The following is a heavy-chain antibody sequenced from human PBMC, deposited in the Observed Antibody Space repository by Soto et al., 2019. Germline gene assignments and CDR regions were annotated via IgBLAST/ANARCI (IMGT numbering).Heavy chain of an antibody. J-gene: IGHJ4*02. CDR3: ARRTGFGSSWLYFDY. Sequence: SETLSLTCTVSGGSISSFHWSWIRQPPGKGLEWIGYIYHSGSTNYNPSLKSRVTISVDTTKNQFSLKLSSVTAADTAVYYCARRTGFGSSWLYFDYWGQGTLVTVSS. CDR1: GGSISSFH. D-gene: IGHD3-10*01. CDR2: IYHSGST. V-gene: IGHV4-59*08.